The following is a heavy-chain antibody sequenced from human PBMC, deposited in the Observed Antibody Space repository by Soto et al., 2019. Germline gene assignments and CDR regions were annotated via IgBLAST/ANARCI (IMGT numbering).Heavy chain of an antibody. J-gene: IGHJ6*02. V-gene: IGHV3-23*01. CDR2: ISFSGDIT. Sequence: EVQLLESGGGLVQPGGSLRLSCAASGFTFSGCAMSWVRQAPGKGLEWVSSISFSGDITYYADSVKGRFTISRDNSKNTLYMEMNSLRVDDTAVYHCAKGGFWVHYGMDAWGQGTTVTVSS. CDR1: GFTFSGCA. D-gene: IGHD3-16*01. CDR3: AKGGFWVHYGMDA.